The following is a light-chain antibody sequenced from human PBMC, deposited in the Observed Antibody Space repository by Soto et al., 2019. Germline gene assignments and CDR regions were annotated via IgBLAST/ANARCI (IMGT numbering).Light chain of an antibody. V-gene: IGKV3-20*01. CDR3: QQYLNLPVT. CDR2: GAS. CDR1: QTVTSNY. Sequence: EVVLTQSPGTLSLSPGERATLSCRASQTVTSNYLAWYQQKPGQAPRLLIYGASSRATDIPARFSGCGSGTDFTLTISRLEPEDFALYYCQQYLNLPVTFGQGTRLEIK. J-gene: IGKJ5*01.